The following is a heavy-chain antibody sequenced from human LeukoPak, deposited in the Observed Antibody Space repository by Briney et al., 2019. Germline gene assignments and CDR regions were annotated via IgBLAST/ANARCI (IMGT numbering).Heavy chain of an antibody. CDR1: GYSFSGYY. J-gene: IGHJ4*02. D-gene: IGHD3-10*01. V-gene: IGHV1-2*02. Sequence: ASVKVSCKASGYSFSGYYSHWVRQAPGQGLEWMGWINPRISGTNYAQIFQGRVTMTSDTSISTAYMELSRLGSEDTAVYYCARDYGGERGGYYFDSWDQGTLVTVSS. CDR3: ARDYGGERGGYYFDS. CDR2: INPRISGT.